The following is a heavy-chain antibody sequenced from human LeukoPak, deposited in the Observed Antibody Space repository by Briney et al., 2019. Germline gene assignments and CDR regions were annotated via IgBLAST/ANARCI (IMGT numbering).Heavy chain of an antibody. Sequence: GGSLRLSCAASGFTFSSYWMHWVRQAPGKGLVWVSRINSDGSSTSYADSVKGRFTISRDNAKNTLYLQMNSLRAEDTAVYYCARECGGDCYGGIDVWGRGTTVTVSS. V-gene: IGHV3-74*01. D-gene: IGHD2-21*02. CDR2: INSDGSST. CDR3: ARECGGDCYGGIDV. J-gene: IGHJ6*02. CDR1: GFTFSSYW.